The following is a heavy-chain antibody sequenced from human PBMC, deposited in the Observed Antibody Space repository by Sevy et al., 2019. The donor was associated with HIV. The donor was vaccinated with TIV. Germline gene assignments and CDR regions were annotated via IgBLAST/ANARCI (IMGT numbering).Heavy chain of an antibody. CDR2: ISGSGGST. CDR1: GFTFSSYA. Sequence: GGSLRLSCAASGFTFSSYAMSWVRQAPGKGLEWVSAISGSGGSTYYADSVKGRFTISRDNSKNTLYLQMNSLRAEDTAVYYYAKAAGITKIPRGMDVWGQGTTVTVSS. J-gene: IGHJ6*02. V-gene: IGHV3-23*01. CDR3: AKAAGITKIPRGMDV. D-gene: IGHD3-22*01.